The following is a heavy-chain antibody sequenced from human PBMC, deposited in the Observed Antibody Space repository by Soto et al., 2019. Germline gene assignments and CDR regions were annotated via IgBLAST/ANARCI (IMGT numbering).Heavy chain of an antibody. Sequence: QVQLVQSGAEVKEPGASVKFSCKASGYTFTSHYIHWVRQAPGQGLEWMGAINPNGTSTVYAQKLQGRLTMTRDTSTSTVYMDLRSLRSDDTAVYYCAREGAVEAKMFDYWGQGTLVTVSS. CDR2: INPNGTST. D-gene: IGHD1-26*01. J-gene: IGHJ4*02. CDR1: GYTFTSHY. V-gene: IGHV1-46*04. CDR3: AREGAVEAKMFDY.